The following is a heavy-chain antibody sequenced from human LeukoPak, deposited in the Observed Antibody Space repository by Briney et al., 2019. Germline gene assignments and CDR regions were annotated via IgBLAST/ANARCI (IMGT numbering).Heavy chain of an antibody. J-gene: IGHJ4*02. Sequence: SETLSLTCAVYGGSFSGYYWSWIRQPPGKGLEWIGEINHSGSTNYNPSLRSRVTISVDTSKNQFSLRLTSVTAADTAVYYCARQTGSGLFILPGGQGTLVTVSS. CDR2: INHSGST. D-gene: IGHD3/OR15-3a*01. CDR1: GGSFSGYY. CDR3: ARQTGSGLFILP. V-gene: IGHV4-34*01.